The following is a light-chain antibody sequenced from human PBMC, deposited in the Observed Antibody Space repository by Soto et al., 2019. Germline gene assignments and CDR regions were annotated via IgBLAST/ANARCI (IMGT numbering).Light chain of an antibody. CDR1: SSDVGNYKY. V-gene: IGLV2-14*01. J-gene: IGLJ1*01. Sequence: QSALTQPASVSGSPGQSIAISCTGTSSDVGNYKYVSWYQQHPGKAPKLMIYEVSNRPSGVSNRFSGSKSGNTASLTISGLQAEDETDYYCFSYPSSGTFVFGTGPRSPS. CDR2: EVS. CDR3: FSYPSSGTFV.